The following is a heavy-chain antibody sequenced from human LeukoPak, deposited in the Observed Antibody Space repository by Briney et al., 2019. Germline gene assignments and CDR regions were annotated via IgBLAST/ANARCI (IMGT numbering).Heavy chain of an antibody. CDR3: AREGGSELGGYYFDY. D-gene: IGHD1-26*01. V-gene: IGHV3-21*01. Sequence: GGSLRLSCAASGFTFSSYSMNWVRQAPGKGLEWVSSISSSSSYIYYADSVKGRFTISRDNAKNSLYLQMNSLRAEDTAVYYCAREGGSELGGYYFDYWGQGTLVTVSS. CDR2: ISSSSSYI. J-gene: IGHJ4*02. CDR1: GFTFSSYS.